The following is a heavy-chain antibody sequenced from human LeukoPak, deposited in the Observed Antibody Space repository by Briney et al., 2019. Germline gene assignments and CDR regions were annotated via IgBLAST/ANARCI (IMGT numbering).Heavy chain of an antibody. CDR1: GFTFSNYA. Sequence: PGGSLRLSCAASGFTFSNYAMTWVRQAPGKGLEWVSTISDGGGARYYADSVKGRFTISRDNSKNTLSLQMNSLRAEDTALYYCAKARNVRVPATSRWFDPWGQGTLVTVSS. CDR3: AKARNVRVPATSRWFDP. J-gene: IGHJ5*02. CDR2: ISDGGGAR. V-gene: IGHV3-23*01. D-gene: IGHD2-2*01.